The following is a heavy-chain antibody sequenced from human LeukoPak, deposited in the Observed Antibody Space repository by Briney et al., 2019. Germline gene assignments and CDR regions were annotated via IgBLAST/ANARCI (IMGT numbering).Heavy chain of an antibody. CDR1: GFTFSSYW. V-gene: IGHV3-7*01. D-gene: IGHD5-12*01. CDR2: IKGDGSDK. J-gene: IGHJ5*02. CDR3: ARVIGYGWFDP. Sequence: GGSLKLSCVASGFTFSSYWMGWVRQAPGRVLEWVANIKGDGSDKYYVDSVKGRFTISRDNAKNSLYLQMSSLRAEDTAMYYCARVIGYGWFDPWGQGTLVTVSS.